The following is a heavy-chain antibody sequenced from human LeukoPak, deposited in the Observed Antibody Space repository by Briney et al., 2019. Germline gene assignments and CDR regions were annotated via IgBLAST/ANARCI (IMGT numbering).Heavy chain of an antibody. J-gene: IGHJ4*02. Sequence: SQTLSLTCVVSGGSVSSKNGAWNWIRQSPSRGLGWMGRTYYRSKWYNDYAESMEGRMTISQDTSKNQYSLHLNSVTPDDTAVYYCARDFGTTGWHTFDYWGQGTLVTVSS. D-gene: IGHD6-19*01. CDR1: GGSVSSKNGA. CDR2: TYYRSKWYN. V-gene: IGHV6-1*01. CDR3: ARDFGTTGWHTFDY.